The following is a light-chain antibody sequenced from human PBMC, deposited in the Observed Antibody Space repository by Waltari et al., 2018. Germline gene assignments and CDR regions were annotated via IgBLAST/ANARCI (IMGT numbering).Light chain of an antibody. CDR2: DAS. V-gene: IGKV3-11*01. J-gene: IGKJ2*01. Sequence: TVLTQSPATLSLSPGERATLSCRASQSVSSPLAWYQQKPGQPPRLLIFDASIRATGIPARFSGSGSGTDFTLTISSLEPEDLAVYYCQQRSNPPAYTFGQGTKVEIK. CDR3: QQRSNPPAYT. CDR1: QSVSSP.